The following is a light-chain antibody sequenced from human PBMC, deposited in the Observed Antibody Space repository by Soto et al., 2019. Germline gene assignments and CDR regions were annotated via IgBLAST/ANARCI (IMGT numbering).Light chain of an antibody. CDR1: SSDVGGYNY. J-gene: IGLJ1*01. CDR2: DVS. V-gene: IGLV2-14*01. CDR3: SSYTSSSPAIV. Sequence: QCALTQPASVSGSPGESITISCTGTSSDVGGYNYVSWYQQHPGKAPKLMIYDVSNRPSGVSNRFSGSKSGNTASLTISGLQAEDEADYYCSSYTSSSPAIVFGTGTKVTVL.